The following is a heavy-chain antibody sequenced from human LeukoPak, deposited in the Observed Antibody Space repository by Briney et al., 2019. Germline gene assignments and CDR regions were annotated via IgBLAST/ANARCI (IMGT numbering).Heavy chain of an antibody. CDR2: ISAYNGNT. D-gene: IGHD1-26*01. Sequence: GASVKVSCKASGYTFTSYGISWVRQAPGQGLEWMGWISAYNGNTNYAQKLQGRVTMATDTSTSTAYMELRSLRSNDTAVYYCARRDSGSYHYYYYMDVWGKGTTVTVSS. J-gene: IGHJ6*03. CDR1: GYTFTSYG. CDR3: ARRDSGSYHYYYYMDV. V-gene: IGHV1-18*01.